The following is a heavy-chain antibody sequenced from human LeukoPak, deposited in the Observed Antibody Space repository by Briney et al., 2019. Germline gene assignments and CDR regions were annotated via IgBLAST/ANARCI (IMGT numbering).Heavy chain of an antibody. D-gene: IGHD4-11*01. Sequence: GGSLRLSCVASGLTFSSYAMQWVRQAPGEGLGYVSASSHGGSTYYANSVKGRFTISRDNSKNTLYLQMGSLRAEDMAVYYCARVGSSGTVKYFDYWGQGTLVTVSS. CDR2: SSHGGST. V-gene: IGHV3-64*01. J-gene: IGHJ4*02. CDR1: GLTFSSYA. CDR3: ARVGSSGTVKYFDY.